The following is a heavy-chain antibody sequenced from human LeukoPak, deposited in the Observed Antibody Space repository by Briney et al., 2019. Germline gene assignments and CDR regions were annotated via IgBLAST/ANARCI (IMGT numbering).Heavy chain of an antibody. Sequence: GGSLRLSCAASGFTFDDYAMHWVRQAPGKGLEWVSLISWDGGSTYYADSVKGRFTISRDNSKNSLYLQMNSLRAEDTALYYCAKDSYYDSSGSPLDYWGQGTLVTVSS. V-gene: IGHV3-43D*03. D-gene: IGHD3-22*01. J-gene: IGHJ4*02. CDR1: GFTFDDYA. CDR3: AKDSYYDSSGSPLDY. CDR2: ISWDGGST.